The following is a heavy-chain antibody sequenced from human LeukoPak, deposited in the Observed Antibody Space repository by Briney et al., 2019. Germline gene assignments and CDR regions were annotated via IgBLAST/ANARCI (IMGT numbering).Heavy chain of an antibody. J-gene: IGHJ4*02. Sequence: PGRSLRLSCAASGFTFSSYGMHWVRQAPGKGLEWVAVISNDGSNKYYADSVKGRFTISRDNSKNTLYLQMGSLRAEDMAVYYCARVSGWRGDYFDYWGQGTLVTVSS. CDR3: ARVSGWRGDYFDY. D-gene: IGHD2-15*01. CDR2: ISNDGSNK. CDR1: GFTFSSYG. V-gene: IGHV3-30*03.